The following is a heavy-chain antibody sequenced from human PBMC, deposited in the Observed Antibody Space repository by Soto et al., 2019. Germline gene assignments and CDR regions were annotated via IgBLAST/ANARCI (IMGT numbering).Heavy chain of an antibody. CDR1: GFTFSSYA. V-gene: IGHV3-23*01. CDR3: AKDQRYPHCSGGSCYGGRY. Sequence: PGGSLRLSCAASGFTFSSYAMSWVRQAPGKGLEWVSAISGSGGSTYYADSVKGRFTISRDNSKNTLYLQMNSLRAEDTAVYYCAKDQRYPHCSGGSCYGGRYWGQGTLVTVSS. CDR2: ISGSGGST. J-gene: IGHJ4*02. D-gene: IGHD2-15*01.